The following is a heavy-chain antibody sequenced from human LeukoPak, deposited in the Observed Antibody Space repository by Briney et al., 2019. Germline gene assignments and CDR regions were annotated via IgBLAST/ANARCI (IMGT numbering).Heavy chain of an antibody. CDR2: IKQDGSEK. CDR3: ARDLKGEWELPGNDAFDI. V-gene: IGHV3-7*01. Sequence: GGSLRLSCVVSGFTFSSYWMSWVRQAPGKGLEWVANIKQDGSEKYYVDSVKGRFTISRDNAKNSLNLQMNSLRVEDTAVYYCARDLKGEWELPGNDAFDIWGQGTMVTVSS. CDR1: GFTFSSYW. J-gene: IGHJ3*02. D-gene: IGHD1-26*01.